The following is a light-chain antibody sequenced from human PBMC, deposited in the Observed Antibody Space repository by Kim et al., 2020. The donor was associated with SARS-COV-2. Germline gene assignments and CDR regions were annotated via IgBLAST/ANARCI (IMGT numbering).Light chain of an antibody. J-gene: IGLJ3*02. CDR3: QVWDSSSDHSV. V-gene: IGLV3-21*04. CDR2: YDS. Sequence: SYELTQPPSVSVAPGKTARITCGGNNIGSKSVHWYQQKPGQAPVLVIYYDSDRPSGIPARFSGSNSGNTATLTISRVEAGDEADYYCQVWDSSSDHSVFG. CDR1: NIGSKS.